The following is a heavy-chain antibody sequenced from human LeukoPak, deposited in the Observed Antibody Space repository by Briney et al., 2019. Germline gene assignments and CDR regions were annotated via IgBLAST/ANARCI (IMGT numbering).Heavy chain of an antibody. V-gene: IGHV4-61*02. D-gene: IGHD5-24*01. Sequence: SETLSLTCTISGGSISSGSYHWRWIRQPAGKGLEWIGRTSTSGSTNYNPSLKSRVTISVDTSKNQFSLKLSSLTAADTAVYYCASRRGRYDYWGQGTLVTVSS. CDR1: GGSISSGSYH. CDR3: ASRRGRYDY. J-gene: IGHJ4*02. CDR2: TSTSGST.